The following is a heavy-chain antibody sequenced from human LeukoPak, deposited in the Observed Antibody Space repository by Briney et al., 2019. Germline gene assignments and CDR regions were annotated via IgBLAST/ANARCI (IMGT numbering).Heavy chain of an antibody. V-gene: IGHV3-74*01. Sequence: PGGSLRLSCAASGFTFSSDRMHWVRQVPGEGLVRVSRINGDGSSTAYADSVKGRFTISRDNAKNTLYLQMNSLRVEDTAVYYCGRALGSPLDYWGQGTLVTVSS. CDR2: INGDGSST. D-gene: IGHD1-26*01. CDR3: GRALGSPLDY. CDR1: GFTFSSDR. J-gene: IGHJ4*02.